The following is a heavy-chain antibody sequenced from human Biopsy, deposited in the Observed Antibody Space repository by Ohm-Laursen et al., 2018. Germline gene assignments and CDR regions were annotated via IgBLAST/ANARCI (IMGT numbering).Heavy chain of an antibody. Sequence: SETPSLTCTVSGDSISSYYWSWIRQPPGQGLEYIGYIYDRGSTANYNPSLESRVTMSVDMPKNQFSLKLSSVTAADTAIYYCARGMRSSGWPYFDSWGQGTLVTVSS. CDR1: GDSISSYY. D-gene: IGHD6-19*01. J-gene: IGHJ4*02. CDR2: IYDRGSTA. V-gene: IGHV4-59*01. CDR3: ARGMRSSGWPYFDS.